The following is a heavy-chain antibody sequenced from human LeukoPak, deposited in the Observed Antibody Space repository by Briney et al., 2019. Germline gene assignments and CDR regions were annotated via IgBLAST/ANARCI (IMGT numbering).Heavy chain of an antibody. CDR1: GFTFSASA. J-gene: IGHJ6*02. D-gene: IGHD4-23*01. Sequence: PGGSLRLSCAAAGFTFSASAIHWVRQASGKGLEWVARIKTKAESYATAYVASVKGRFTITRDDSKNTAYLQMDSLKTEDTAMYYCTRLSGGNSDSYYYGLDVWSQGTTVTVSS. CDR3: TRLSGGNSDSYYYGLDV. CDR2: IKTKAESYAT. V-gene: IGHV3-73*01.